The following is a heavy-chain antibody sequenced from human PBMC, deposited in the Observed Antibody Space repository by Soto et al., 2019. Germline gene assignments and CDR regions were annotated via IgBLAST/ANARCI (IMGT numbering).Heavy chain of an antibody. J-gene: IGHJ5*02. CDR2: INHSGST. D-gene: IGHD4-17*01. CDR1: GGSFSGYY. V-gene: IGHV4-34*09. CDR3: ARAEEMPTGWFDP. Sequence: SETLSLTCAVYGGSFSGYYWSWIRQPPGKGLEWIGEINHSGSTNYNPSLKSRVTISVDTSKNQFSLKLSSVTAADTAVYYCARAEEMPTGWFDPWGQGTLVTVSS.